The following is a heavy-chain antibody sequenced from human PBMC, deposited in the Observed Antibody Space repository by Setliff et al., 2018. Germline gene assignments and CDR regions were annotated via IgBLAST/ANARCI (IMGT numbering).Heavy chain of an antibody. CDR2: FYYXTGAT. D-gene: IGHD1-26*01. CDR1: GGSIVSKSFY. CDR3: ARHPDGRIVPFDY. J-gene: IGHJ4*02. Sequence: ASETLSLTCTVSGGSIVSKSFYWGWMRQPPGKGLEWIGSFYYXTGATYYNXXLEGRGTISVDTSKNQFSLKLSSVTAADTAFYYCARHPDGRIVPFDYWGQGILVTVSS. V-gene: IGHV4-39*01.